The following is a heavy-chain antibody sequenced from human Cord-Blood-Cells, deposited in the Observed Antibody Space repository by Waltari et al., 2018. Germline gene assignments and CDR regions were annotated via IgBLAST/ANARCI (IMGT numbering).Heavy chain of an antibody. Sequence: EVQLVQSGAEVKKPGESLKISCKGSGYSFTSYWIGWVRQMPGKGLEWMGISYPGDSDTRYSPSCQGQVTISADKSISTAYLQWSSLKASDTAMYYCARHAMSYSGSYYALDYWGQGTLVTVSS. CDR2: SYPGDSDT. D-gene: IGHD1-26*01. CDR3: ARHAMSYSGSYYALDY. CDR1: GYSFTSYW. J-gene: IGHJ4*02. V-gene: IGHV5-51*01.